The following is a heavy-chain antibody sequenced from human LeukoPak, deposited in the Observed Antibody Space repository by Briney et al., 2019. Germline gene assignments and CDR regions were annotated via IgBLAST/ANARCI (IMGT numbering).Heavy chain of an antibody. V-gene: IGHV1-69*04. CDR3: ARDLTVTSPEDY. Sequence: SVKVSCKASGGTFSSYAISWVRQAPGQGLEWMGRIIPILGIANYAQKFQGRVTITADKSTSTAYMELSSLRSDDTAVYYCARDLTVTSPEDYWGQGTLVTVSS. CDR2: IIPILGIA. D-gene: IGHD4-17*01. J-gene: IGHJ4*02. CDR1: GGTFSSYA.